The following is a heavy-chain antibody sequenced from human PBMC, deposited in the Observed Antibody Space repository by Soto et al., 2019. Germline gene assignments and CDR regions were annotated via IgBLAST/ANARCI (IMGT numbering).Heavy chain of an antibody. D-gene: IGHD6-13*01. V-gene: IGHV1-3*01. CDR1: GYTLNSYA. J-gene: IGHJ6*02. CDR2: INAGNGNT. CDR3: ARVSAADYYYYGMDV. Sequence: ASVKVSCTDSGYTLNSYAMHWVRQAKRQRLEWMGWINAGNGNTKYSQRFQGRVTITRDTSASTAYMELSSLRSEDTAVYYCARVSAADYYYYGMDVWGQGTTVTVS.